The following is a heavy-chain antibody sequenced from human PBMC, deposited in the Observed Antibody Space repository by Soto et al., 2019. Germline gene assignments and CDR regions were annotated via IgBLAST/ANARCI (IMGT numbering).Heavy chain of an antibody. CDR1: GFTFSSYG. Sequence: QVQLAESGGGVVQPGRSLRLSCAASGFTFSSYGRHWVRQAPGKGLEWVAVISYDGSTKYYADSVKGRFTISRDNSKNTLYLQMNSLRAEDTAVYYCAKSRGSGNNGMDVWGQGTTVTVSS. V-gene: IGHV3-30*18. D-gene: IGHD3-10*01. CDR3: AKSRGSGNNGMDV. CDR2: ISYDGSTK. J-gene: IGHJ6*02.